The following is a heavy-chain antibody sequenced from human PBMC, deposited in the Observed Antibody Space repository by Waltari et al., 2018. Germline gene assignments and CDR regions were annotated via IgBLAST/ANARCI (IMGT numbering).Heavy chain of an antibody. CDR3: ASLGSGSYAFDY. Sequence: QVQLVESGGGVVQPGGSLRLSCAASGFTFSNYAMHWVRQSPGKGLEWVAVMSYDGKNSYYADSMKGRFSISRDNSKNTLYLQINSLRPEDTAVYHCASLGSGSYAFDYWGQGTLVTVSS. D-gene: IGHD3-10*01. J-gene: IGHJ4*02. CDR1: GFTFSNYA. CDR2: MSYDGKNS. V-gene: IGHV3-30*04.